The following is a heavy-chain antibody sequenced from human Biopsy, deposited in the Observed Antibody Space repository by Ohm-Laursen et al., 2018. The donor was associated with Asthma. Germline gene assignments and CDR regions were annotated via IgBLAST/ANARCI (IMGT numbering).Heavy chain of an antibody. V-gene: IGHV1-24*01. CDR3: ASDFPKDYVRYNFQF. Sequence: SAKASCKISGYSLTDLSMHWVRQAPGQGLGWMGGHDHEEGGTVNARRFQGRVTMTEDTSTDTAYMELSSLSSDDTAVYYCASDFPKDYVRYNFQFWGQGTLVTVSS. J-gene: IGHJ4*02. CDR1: GYSLTDLS. D-gene: IGHD4-17*01. CDR2: HDHEEGGT.